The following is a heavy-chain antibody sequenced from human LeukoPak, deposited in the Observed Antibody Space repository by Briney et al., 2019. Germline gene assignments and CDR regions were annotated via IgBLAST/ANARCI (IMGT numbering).Heavy chain of an antibody. D-gene: IGHD5-24*01. V-gene: IGHV1-18*01. CDR2: ISAYNGNT. Sequence: GASVKVSCKASGYTFTSYGISWVRQAPAQGLEWMGWISAYNGNTNSAQKLQGRVTMTTDTSTSTAYMELRSLRSDDTAVYYCARDRYTLEMATITPSDYWGQGTLVTVSS. CDR3: ARDRYTLEMATITPSDY. J-gene: IGHJ4*02. CDR1: GYTFTSYG.